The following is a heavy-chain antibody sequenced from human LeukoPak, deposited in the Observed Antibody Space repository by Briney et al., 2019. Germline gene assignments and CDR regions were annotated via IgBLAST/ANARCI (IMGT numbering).Heavy chain of an antibody. CDR2: INHSGST. Sequence: KTSETLSLTCAVYGGSFSGYYWSWIRQPPGKGLEWIGEINHSGSTNYNPSLKSRVTISVDTSKNQFSLKLSSVTAADTAAYYCARRPSKYYYDSSGSPPLDYWGQGTLVTVSS. D-gene: IGHD3-22*01. CDR1: GGSFSGYY. J-gene: IGHJ4*02. V-gene: IGHV4-34*01. CDR3: ARRPSKYYYDSSGSPPLDY.